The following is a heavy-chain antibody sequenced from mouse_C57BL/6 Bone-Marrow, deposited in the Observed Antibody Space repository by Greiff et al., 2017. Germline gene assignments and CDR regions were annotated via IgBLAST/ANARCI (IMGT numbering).Heavy chain of an antibody. J-gene: IGHJ2*01. CDR2: IHPNSGST. CDR3: ARRIYYDYDGY. Sequence: QVQLQQPGAELVKPGASVKLSCKASGYTFTSYWMHWVKQRPGQGLEWIGMIHPNSGSTNYNEKFKSKATLPVDKSSSTAYMQLSSLTSEDSAVYYCARRIYYDYDGYWGQGTTLTVSS. V-gene: IGHV1-64*01. CDR1: GYTFTSYW. D-gene: IGHD2-4*01.